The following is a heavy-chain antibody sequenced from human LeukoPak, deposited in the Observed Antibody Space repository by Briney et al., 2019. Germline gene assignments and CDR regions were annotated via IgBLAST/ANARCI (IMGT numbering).Heavy chain of an antibody. CDR1: GFTFSSYA. Sequence: GGSLRLSCAASGFTFSSYAMHWVREAPGKGLEWVSVISYDGSTKYYAASVKGRFTISRDNSHNTVYLQRTGFRPGDTAVYYCAKDGESGIQYTQGYFDYWGQGTLVIVSS. V-gene: IGHV3-30*04. CDR3: AKDGESGIQYTQGYFDY. CDR2: ISYDGSTK. J-gene: IGHJ4*02. D-gene: IGHD1-1*01.